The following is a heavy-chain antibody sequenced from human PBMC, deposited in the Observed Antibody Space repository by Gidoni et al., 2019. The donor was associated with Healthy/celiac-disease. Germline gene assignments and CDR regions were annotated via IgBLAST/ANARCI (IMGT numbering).Heavy chain of an antibody. CDR3: APSRSGYYWSLGMDV. J-gene: IGHJ6*02. D-gene: IGHD3-22*01. V-gene: IGHV3-30*03. CDR1: ALTFSSYG. CDR2: ISYDGSNK. Sequence: QVQLVESGGGVVQPGRALGPSCAASALTFSSYGMHWVRQAPGKGLEWVAVISYDGSNKYYADSVKGRFTISRDNSKNTLYLQMNSLRAEDTAVYYCAPSRSGYYWSLGMDVWGQGTTVTVSS.